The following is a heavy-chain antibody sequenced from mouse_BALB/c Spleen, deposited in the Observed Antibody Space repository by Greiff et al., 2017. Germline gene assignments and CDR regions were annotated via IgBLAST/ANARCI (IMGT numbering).Heavy chain of an antibody. V-gene: IGHV1-82*01. CDR2: IYPGDGDT. J-gene: IGHJ3*01. D-gene: IGHD2-5*01. Sequence: VQLKESGPELVKPGASVKISCKASGYAFSSSWMNWVKQRPGQGLEWIGRIYPGDGDTNYNGKFKGKATLTADKSSSTAYMQLSSLTSVDSAVYFCARESNYDWFAYWGQGTLVTVSA. CDR1: GYAFSSSW. CDR3: ARESNYDWFAY.